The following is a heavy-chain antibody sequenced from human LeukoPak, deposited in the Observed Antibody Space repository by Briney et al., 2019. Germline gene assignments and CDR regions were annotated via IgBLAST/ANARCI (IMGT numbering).Heavy chain of an antibody. CDR1: GFTFSSSW. Sequence: GGSLRLSCAASGFTFSSSWMHWVRQTAGEGLVWVSRINPDGRTTTYADSVKGRFTISRDNAKNTLHLQMSSLRAEDTAVYYCIRDRAFYGTGRHFADWGQGTQVTVSS. J-gene: IGHJ4*02. V-gene: IGHV3-74*01. CDR3: IRDRAFYGTGRHFAD. CDR2: INPDGRTT. D-gene: IGHD1-1*01.